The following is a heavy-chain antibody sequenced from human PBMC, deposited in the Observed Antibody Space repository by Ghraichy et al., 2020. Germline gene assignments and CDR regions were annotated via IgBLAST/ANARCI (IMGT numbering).Heavy chain of an antibody. D-gene: IGHD4-23*01. CDR2: ITSRSTTI. V-gene: IGHV3-48*02. Sequence: SCAASGFTFSSYSMSWVRQAPGKGLEWVSYITSRSTTIYYADSVKGRFTISRDNAKNSLYLQMNSLRDEDTAVYYCARDPDGGMGLDYWGQGTLVTVSS. CDR1: GFTFSSYS. CDR3: ARDPDGGMGLDY. J-gene: IGHJ4*02.